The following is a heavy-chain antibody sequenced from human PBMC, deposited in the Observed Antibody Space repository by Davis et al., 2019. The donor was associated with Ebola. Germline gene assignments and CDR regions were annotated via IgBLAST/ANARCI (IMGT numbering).Heavy chain of an antibody. J-gene: IGHJ4*02. V-gene: IGHV3-30*04. CDR3: ARAVFHEVLDS. Sequence: PGGSLRLSCAASGFTFSNYAMHWVRQAPGHVLDWVSVLSLSVREQFYADSVKGRFTISRDNSENTLYLQMDSLTAEDQAVYFCARAVFHEVLDSWGQGTPVTVSS. CDR1: GFTFSNYA. CDR2: LSLSVREQ. D-gene: IGHD3-3*01.